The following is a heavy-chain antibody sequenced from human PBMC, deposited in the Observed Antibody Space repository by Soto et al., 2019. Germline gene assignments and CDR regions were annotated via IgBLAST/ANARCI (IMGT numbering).Heavy chain of an antibody. J-gene: IGHJ4*02. V-gene: IGHV4-30-4*01. CDR3: ARVEGIAVAGTYNY. Sequence: PXETLYLTCTVSGGSISSGDYYWSWLRQPPGKGLEWIGYIYYSGSTYYNPSLKSRVTISVDTSKNQFSLKLSSVTAADTAVYYCARVEGIAVAGTYNYWGQGTLVTVSS. CDR1: GGSISSGDYY. CDR2: IYYSGST. D-gene: IGHD6-19*01.